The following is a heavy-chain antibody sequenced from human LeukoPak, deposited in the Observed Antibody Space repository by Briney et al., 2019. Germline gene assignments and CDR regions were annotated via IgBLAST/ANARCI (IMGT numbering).Heavy chain of an antibody. V-gene: IGHV5-51*01. Sequence: RGESLKISCKGSGYSFTSYWIGWVRQMPGKGLEWMGIIYPGGSDTRYSPSFQGQVTISADKSLSTAYLQWSSLKASDTAMYYCASHQTNSGYDNFDYWGQGTLVTVSS. CDR2: IYPGGSDT. CDR1: GYSFTSYW. CDR3: ASHQTNSGYDNFDY. J-gene: IGHJ4*02. D-gene: IGHD5-12*01.